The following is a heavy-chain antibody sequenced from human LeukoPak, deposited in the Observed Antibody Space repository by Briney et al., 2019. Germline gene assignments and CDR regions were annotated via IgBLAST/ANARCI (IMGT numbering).Heavy chain of an antibody. V-gene: IGHV4-30-4*01. J-gene: IGHJ5*02. CDR1: GGSISSGDYY. D-gene: IGHD3-22*01. CDR2: IYYSGST. CDR3: ARVVGGNSWIVVVITTWFDP. Sequence: PSETLSLTCTVSGGSISSGDYYWSWIRQPPGKGLEWIGYIYYSGSTYYNPSLKSRVTISVDTSKNQFSLKLSSVTAADTAVYYCARVVGGNSWIVVVITTWFDPWGQGTLVTVSS.